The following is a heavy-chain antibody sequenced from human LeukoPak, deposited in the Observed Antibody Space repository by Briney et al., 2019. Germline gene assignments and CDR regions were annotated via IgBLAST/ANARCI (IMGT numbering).Heavy chain of an antibody. CDR2: ISSSSSYI. J-gene: IGHJ4*02. V-gene: IGHV3-21*01. Sequence: GGSLRLSCAASGFTFSSYSMNWVREAPGKGLEWVSSISSSSSYIYYADSVKGRFTISRDNSKNTLYLQMNSLRAEDTAVYYCAKEDYYGSGGFFDYWGQGTLVTVSS. CDR3: AKEDYYGSGGFFDY. CDR1: GFTFSSYS. D-gene: IGHD3-10*01.